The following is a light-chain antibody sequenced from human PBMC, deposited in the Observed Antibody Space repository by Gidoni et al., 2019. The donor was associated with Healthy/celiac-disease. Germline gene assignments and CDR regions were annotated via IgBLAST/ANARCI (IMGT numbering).Light chain of an antibody. CDR1: PSVRSSY. Sequence: IVLTQSPDTLSLSPGARATLSCRASPSVRSSYLAWYQQKPGKAPRLLIYGASSRATGVPERFSGSGSGTDFTLTISRLEPEDFAVYYCQQDGSSPYTFGRGTKLEIK. CDR3: QQDGSSPYT. CDR2: GAS. V-gene: IGKV3-20*01. J-gene: IGKJ2*01.